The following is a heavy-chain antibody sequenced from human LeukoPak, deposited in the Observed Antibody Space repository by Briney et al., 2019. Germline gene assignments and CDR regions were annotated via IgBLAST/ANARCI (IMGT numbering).Heavy chain of an antibody. J-gene: IGHJ3*02. Sequence: ASVKVSCKASGYTFTGYYMHWVRQAPGQGLEWMGWINAYNGNTNYAQKLQGRVTMTTDTSTSTAYMELRSLRSDDTAVYYCARDQIGYYGSGSYYNGNAFDIWGQGTMVTVSS. CDR1: GYTFTGYY. D-gene: IGHD3-10*01. V-gene: IGHV1-18*04. CDR3: ARDQIGYYGSGSYYNGNAFDI. CDR2: INAYNGNT.